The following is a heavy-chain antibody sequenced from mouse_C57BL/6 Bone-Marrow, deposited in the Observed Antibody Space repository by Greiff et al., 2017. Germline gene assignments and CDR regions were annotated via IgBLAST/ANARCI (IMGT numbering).Heavy chain of an antibody. D-gene: IGHD1-1*01. V-gene: IGHV1-82*01. J-gene: IGHJ4*01. CDR3: ASERNGSSYGYAMDY. Sequence: QVQLQQSGPELVKPGASVKISCKASGYAFSSSWMNWVKQRPGKGLEWIGRIYPGDGDTNYNGKFKGKATLTADKSSSTAYMQLSSLTSEDSAVYFCASERNGSSYGYAMDYWGQGASVTVSS. CDR2: IYPGDGDT. CDR1: GYAFSSSW.